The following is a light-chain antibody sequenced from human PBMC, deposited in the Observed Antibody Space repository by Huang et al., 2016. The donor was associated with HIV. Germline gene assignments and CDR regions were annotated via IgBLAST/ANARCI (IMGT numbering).Light chain of an antibody. CDR1: QIIITY. CDR3: QQSHITPYT. Sequence: DIQMTQSPSSLSASVGDRVTISCRASQIIITYLIWYLQKPGKAPKLLIYDASSVQRGVPSRFGGSGSGTAFTLTISSLQPEDFATYYCQQSHITPYTFGQGTKLEIK. CDR2: DAS. V-gene: IGKV1-39*01. J-gene: IGKJ2*01.